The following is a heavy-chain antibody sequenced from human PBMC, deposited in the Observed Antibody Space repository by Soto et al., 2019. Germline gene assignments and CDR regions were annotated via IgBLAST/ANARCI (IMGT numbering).Heavy chain of an antibody. J-gene: IGHJ3*02. V-gene: IGHV4-59*01. CDR1: GGSISSYY. Sequence: SETLSLTCTVSGGSISSYYWSWIRRPPGKGLEWIGYIYYSGSTNYNPSLKSRVTISVDTSKNQFSLKLSSVTAADTAVYYCASEIAVAGTHDAFDIWGQGTMVTVSS. D-gene: IGHD6-19*01. CDR3: ASEIAVAGTHDAFDI. CDR2: IYYSGST.